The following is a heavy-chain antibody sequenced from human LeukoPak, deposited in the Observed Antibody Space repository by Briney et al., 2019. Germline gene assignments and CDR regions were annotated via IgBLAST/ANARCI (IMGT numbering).Heavy chain of an antibody. J-gene: IGHJ4*02. CDR2: ISGSGDRT. Sequence: GGSLRLSCAASGFTFSSHAMSWVRQAPGKGLEWVSSISGSGDRTYYADSVKGRLTISRDNSKKTAYVQVNSLRADDTAVYYCVRKVIVATNYFDLWGQGTLVTVSS. D-gene: IGHD2-15*01. V-gene: IGHV3-23*01. CDR1: GFTFSSHA. CDR3: VRKVIVATNYFDL.